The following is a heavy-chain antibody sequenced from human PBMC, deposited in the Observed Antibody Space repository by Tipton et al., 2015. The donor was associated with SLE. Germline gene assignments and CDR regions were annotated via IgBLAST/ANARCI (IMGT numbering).Heavy chain of an antibody. CDR1: SGSISLNY. J-gene: IGHJ4*02. Sequence: TLSLTCTVSSGSISLNYWSWIRQPPGKGLEWIGYIYYSGSTTYNPSLKSRVTISVDTSKNQFSLKLSSVTAADTAIYYCARDCGRPFDYWGQGTLVTVSS. CDR2: IYYSGST. D-gene: IGHD3-16*01. V-gene: IGHV4-59*01. CDR3: ARDCGRPFDY.